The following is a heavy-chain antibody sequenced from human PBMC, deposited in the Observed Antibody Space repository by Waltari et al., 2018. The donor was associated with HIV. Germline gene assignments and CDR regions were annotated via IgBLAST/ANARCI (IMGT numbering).Heavy chain of an antibody. CDR2: SWSDGYNK. CDR3: VKERGPFNGFDI. Sequence: QVYLMESGGGVVQPGGSLKLSCAASGFTFSSYGMHWVRQAPGKGREWVGVSWSDGYNKFYADSVRGRFTFARDNSKYTLSLQMNSLRAEDTALYYCVKERGPFNGFDIWGQGTMVTVSS. CDR1: GFTFSSYG. V-gene: IGHV3-33*06. D-gene: IGHD3-16*01. J-gene: IGHJ3*02.